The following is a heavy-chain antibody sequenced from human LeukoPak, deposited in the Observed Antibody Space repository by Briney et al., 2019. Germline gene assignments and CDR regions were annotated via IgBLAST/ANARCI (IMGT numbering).Heavy chain of an antibody. J-gene: IGHJ4*02. CDR3: TTGAGYSDGYTPEN. Sequence: GASVKVSCKASGYTFTRYDINWVRQATGQGLEWMGWMNPKSGNTGHAQKSQGRVTKTEDTSTDTAYMELSSLRSEDTAVYYCTTGAGYSDGYTPENWGQGTLVTVSS. CDR1: GYTFTRYD. CDR2: MNPKSGNT. D-gene: IGHD5-18*01. V-gene: IGHV1-8*01.